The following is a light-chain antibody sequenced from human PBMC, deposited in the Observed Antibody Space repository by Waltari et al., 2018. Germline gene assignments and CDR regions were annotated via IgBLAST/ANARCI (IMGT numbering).Light chain of an antibody. V-gene: IGKV3-15*01. Sequence: EIVLTQSPATLSVSPGERVTLSCRASQSITDNLAWYQQKPGQAPRLLIYGAYTRATGIPDRFRGSGSGTEFTRTISSLQSEDSAVYYCQQYNKWPPLTFGGGTKVEI. CDR3: QQYNKWPPLT. CDR2: GAY. CDR1: QSITDN. J-gene: IGKJ4*01.